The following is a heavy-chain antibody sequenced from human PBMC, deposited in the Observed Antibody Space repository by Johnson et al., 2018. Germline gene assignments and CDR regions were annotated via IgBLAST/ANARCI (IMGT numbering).Heavy chain of an antibody. CDR1: GGTFSSYA. D-gene: IGHD3-10*01. V-gene: IGHV1-69*01. Sequence: QVQLVESGAEVKKXGSSVKVSCKASGGTFSSYAISWVRQAPGQGLEWMGGIIPIFGTANYAQKFQGRVTITADESTSTAYMELSSLRAEDTAVYYCARGHGWRVGTMVRGVTSYYGMDVWGQGTTVTVSS. CDR2: IIPIFGTA. CDR3: ARGHGWRVGTMVRGVTSYYGMDV. J-gene: IGHJ6*02.